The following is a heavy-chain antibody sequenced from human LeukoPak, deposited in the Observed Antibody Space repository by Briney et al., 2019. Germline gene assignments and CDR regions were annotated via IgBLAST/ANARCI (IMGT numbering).Heavy chain of an antibody. CDR3: AKEDCSSTSCYAGYFDY. CDR2: ISYDGSNK. CDR1: GFTFSSYG. Sequence: PGGSLRLSCAASGFTFSSYGMHWVRQAPGKGLEWVAVISYDGSNKYYADSVKGRFTISRDNSKNTLYLQMNSLRAEDTAVYYCAKEDCSSTSCYAGYFDYWGQGTLVIVSS. V-gene: IGHV3-30*18. J-gene: IGHJ4*02. D-gene: IGHD2-2*01.